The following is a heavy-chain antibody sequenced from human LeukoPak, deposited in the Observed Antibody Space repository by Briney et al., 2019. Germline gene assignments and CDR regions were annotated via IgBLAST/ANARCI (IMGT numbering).Heavy chain of an antibody. CDR3: ARDPDINIWPEYFQH. CDR1: GFTFSKYW. V-gene: IGHV3-7*04. J-gene: IGHJ1*01. CDR2: IKQDGSEK. Sequence: GGSLRLSCAASGFTFSKYWMSWVRQAPGKGLEWVANIKQDGSEKYYVDSVKGRFTISRDNAKNSLYLQMNSQRAEDTAVYYCARDPDINIWPEYFQHWGQGTLVTVSS. D-gene: IGHD2-15*01.